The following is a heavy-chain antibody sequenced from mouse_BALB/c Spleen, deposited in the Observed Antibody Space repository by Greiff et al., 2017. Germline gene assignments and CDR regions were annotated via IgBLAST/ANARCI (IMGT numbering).Heavy chain of an antibody. Sequence: EVQLVESGGGLVKPGGSLKLSCAASGFTFSSYAMSWVRQTPEKRLEWVATISSGGSYTYYPDSVKGRFTISRDNAKNTLYLQMSSLRSEDTAMYYCARQGITTVVAYYAMDYWGQGTSVTVSS. CDR3: ARQGITTVVAYYAMDY. CDR2: ISSGGSYT. J-gene: IGHJ4*01. V-gene: IGHV5-9-3*01. CDR1: GFTFSSYA. D-gene: IGHD1-1*01.